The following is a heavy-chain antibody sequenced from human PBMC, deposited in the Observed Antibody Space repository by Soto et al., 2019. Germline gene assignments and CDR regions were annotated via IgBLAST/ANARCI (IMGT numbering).Heavy chain of an antibody. Sequence: QITLKESGPTLVKPTQTLTLTCTFSGFSLSTSGVGVGWIRQPPGKALEWLAVVYWDGTKHYSPSLKSRLTITKDTSKNQVVLTMTNMDPVDTATYLCAHKGYGDYPLDYWGQGTLVTVSS. CDR1: GFSLSTSGVG. CDR3: AHKGYGDYPLDY. V-gene: IGHV2-5*02. CDR2: VYWDGTK. D-gene: IGHD4-17*01. J-gene: IGHJ4*02.